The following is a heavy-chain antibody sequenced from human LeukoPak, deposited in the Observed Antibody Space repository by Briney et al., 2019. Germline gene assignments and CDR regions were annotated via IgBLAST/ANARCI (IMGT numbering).Heavy chain of an antibody. D-gene: IGHD3-10*01. J-gene: IGHJ4*02. CDR1: EFTFSSYG. V-gene: IGHV3-33*01. Sequence: PGGSLRLSCAASEFTFSSYGMHWVRQAPGKGLEWVAVIWYDGSNKYYADSVKGRFTISRDNSKNTLYLQMNSLRDEDTAVYYCARVVRGLFNLGDWGQGTLVTVSS. CDR3: ARVVRGLFNLGD. CDR2: IWYDGSNK.